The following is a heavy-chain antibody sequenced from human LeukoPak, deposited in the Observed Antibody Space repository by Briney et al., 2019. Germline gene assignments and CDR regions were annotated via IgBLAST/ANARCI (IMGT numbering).Heavy chain of an antibody. J-gene: IGHJ4*02. Sequence: GRSLRLSCAPFGFTFSGYAMSWVRQAPGKGLEWVSSITGSGDTTYYADSVKGRFTISRDNSKNTLYLQMNSLRAEDTAVYYCAKARGYCSGGSCYSGSDYWGQGTLVTVSS. V-gene: IGHV3-23*01. D-gene: IGHD2-15*01. CDR2: ITGSGDTT. CDR1: GFTFSGYA. CDR3: AKARGYCSGGSCYSGSDY.